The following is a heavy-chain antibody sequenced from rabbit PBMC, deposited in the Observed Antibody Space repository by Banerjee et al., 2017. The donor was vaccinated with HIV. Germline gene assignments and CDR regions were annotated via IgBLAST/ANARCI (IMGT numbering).Heavy chain of an antibody. CDR2: INIVTGKA. CDR1: GVSLSDKDV. D-gene: IGHD1-1*01. CDR3: ARDLVGVIGWNFYL. Sequence: EQLEESGGGLVKPEGSLTLTCKASGVSLSDKDVMCWVRQAPGKGLEWIACINIVTGKAVYARWAKGRFTISRTSSTTVTLRMTSLTAADRATYFCARDLVGVIGWNFYLWGQGTLVTVS. J-gene: IGHJ4*01. V-gene: IGHV1S45*01.